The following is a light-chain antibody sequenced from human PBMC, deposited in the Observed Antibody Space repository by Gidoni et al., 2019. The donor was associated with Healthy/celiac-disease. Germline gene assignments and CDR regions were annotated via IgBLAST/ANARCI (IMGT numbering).Light chain of an antibody. CDR2: DAS. CDR3: QQYDNLPVT. V-gene: IGKV1-33*01. CDR1: QDISNY. J-gene: IGKJ3*01. Sequence: QMTQSPSSLSASVGDRVTITCQASQDISNYLNWYQQKPGKAPKLLIYDASNLETGVPSRFSGSGSATDFTFTISSLQPEDIATYYCQQYDNLPVTFGPGTKVDIK.